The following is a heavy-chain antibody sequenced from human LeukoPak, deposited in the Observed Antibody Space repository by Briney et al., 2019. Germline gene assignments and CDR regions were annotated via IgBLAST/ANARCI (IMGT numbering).Heavy chain of an antibody. CDR3: AKDRSYYDSGGYRNFDY. D-gene: IGHD3-22*01. J-gene: IGHJ4*02. V-gene: IGHV3-30*02. CDR2: IRYDGSNK. CDR1: GFTVSSNY. Sequence: SGGSLRLSCAASGFTVSSNYMSWVRQAPGKGLEWVAFIRYDGSNKYYADSVKGRFIISRDNSENTLSLQMNSPRAEDTAVYYCAKDRSYYDSGGYRNFDYWGQGTLVTVSS.